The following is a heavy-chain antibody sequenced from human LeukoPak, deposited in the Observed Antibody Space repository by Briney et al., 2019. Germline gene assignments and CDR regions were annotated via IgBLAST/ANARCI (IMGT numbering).Heavy chain of an antibody. J-gene: IGHJ4*02. CDR3: ARETDIVATIPGLFDY. V-gene: IGHV1-69*04. CDR2: TVPIFGIA. D-gene: IGHD5-12*01. CDR1: GGTLSSYA. Sequence: SVTVSCKASGGTLSSYAISWVRQAPGQGLEWMGRTVPIFGIANYAQKFQGRVTITADKSTSTAYMELSSLRSEDTAVYYCARETDIVATIPGLFDYWGQGTLVTVSS.